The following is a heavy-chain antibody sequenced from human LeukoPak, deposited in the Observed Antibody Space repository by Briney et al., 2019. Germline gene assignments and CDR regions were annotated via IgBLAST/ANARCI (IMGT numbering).Heavy chain of an antibody. CDR2: INPSGWST. Sequence: ASVTVSCKASGYTFTSYYMHWVRQAPGQGLEWMGIINPSGWSTSYAQKFQVRVTITRDTSTSTVYMELSSLRSEDTAVHYCARAIVVVPAARESYYYYGMDVWGQGTTVTVSS. CDR1: GYTFTSYY. J-gene: IGHJ6*02. D-gene: IGHD2-2*01. V-gene: IGHV1-46*01. CDR3: ARAIVVVPAARESYYYYGMDV.